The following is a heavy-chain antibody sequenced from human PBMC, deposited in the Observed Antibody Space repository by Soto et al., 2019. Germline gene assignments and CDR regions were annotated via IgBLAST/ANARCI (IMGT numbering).Heavy chain of an antibody. J-gene: IGHJ5*02. CDR3: VRDWQVAP. Sequence: QVQLVQSGDEVKKTGASVKVSCRASGYTLTNYGISWVRQAPVQGLFWMGWISGHNGNTLYAQHVQGRLTLTIDTSTNTAYMELMSMKIDDTAMYYGVRDWQVAPWGQGTLVTVSS. V-gene: IGHV1-18*01. CDR1: GYTLTNYG. CDR2: ISGHNGNT. D-gene: IGHD2-15*01.